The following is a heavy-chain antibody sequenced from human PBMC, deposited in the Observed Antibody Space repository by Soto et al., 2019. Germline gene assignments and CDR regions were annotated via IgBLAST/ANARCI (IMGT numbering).Heavy chain of an antibody. V-gene: IGHV3-7*01. CDR2: IKPDGSEQ. Sequence: VVSLRLSCAASEFTFDKYYMTWVRQAPGKGPEWVANIKPDGSEQYYVDSVKGRFTISRDNANNSLYIQMNSLRAEDTAVYFLERGNWNYHYGFDGSSQGATVTV. CDR3: ERGNWNYHYGFDG. J-gene: IGHJ6*02. D-gene: IGHD1-20*01. CDR1: EFTFDKYY.